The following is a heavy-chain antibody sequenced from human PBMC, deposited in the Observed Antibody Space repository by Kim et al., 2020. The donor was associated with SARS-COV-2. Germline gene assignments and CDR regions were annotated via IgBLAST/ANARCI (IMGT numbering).Heavy chain of an antibody. D-gene: IGHD3-10*01. Sequence: GGSLRLSCVASGFTFSNFWMSWVRQAPGKGLEWVGNIKQDGSETYYVDSVEGRFTISRDNAQNALFLQMNYLRGDDTAVSYCVRDENVLMWFGELDYWGQGTLVSVSS. CDR2: IKQDGSET. J-gene: IGHJ4*02. V-gene: IGHV3-7*05. CDR3: VRDENVLMWFGELDY. CDR1: GFTFSNFW.